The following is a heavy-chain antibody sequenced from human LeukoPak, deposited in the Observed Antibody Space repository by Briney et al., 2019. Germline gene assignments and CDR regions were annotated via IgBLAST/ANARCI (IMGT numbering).Heavy chain of an antibody. J-gene: IGHJ4*02. CDR3: AKDLRHFDY. Sequence: PGGSLRLSCAASGFTFSSYWMHWVRQAPGKGLVWVSRIKSDGSNTNYADSVKGRFTISRDNAKNTLHLQMNSLRAEDTAVYYCAKDLRHFDYWGQGTLVTVSS. CDR2: IKSDGSNT. V-gene: IGHV3-74*01. CDR1: GFTFSSYW. D-gene: IGHD4-17*01.